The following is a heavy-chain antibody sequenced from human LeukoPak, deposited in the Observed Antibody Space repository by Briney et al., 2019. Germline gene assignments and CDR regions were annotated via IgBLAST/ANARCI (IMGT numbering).Heavy chain of an antibody. Sequence: PSETLSLTCSASGASISDSFWSWVRQPPRKRLGWIAFVSPTGDTQYNPSLESRVSISADTSTNQFSLSLRSVTAADTAMYYCVREVQHSGYFENWGQGSLVTVSS. V-gene: IGHV4-4*08. CDR2: VSPTGDT. D-gene: IGHD6-25*01. CDR3: VREVQHSGYFEN. CDR1: GASISDSF. J-gene: IGHJ4*02.